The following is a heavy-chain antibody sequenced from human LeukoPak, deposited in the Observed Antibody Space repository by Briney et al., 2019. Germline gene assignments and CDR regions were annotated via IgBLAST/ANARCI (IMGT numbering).Heavy chain of an antibody. CDR2: ISSSSSYI. D-gene: IGHD1-26*01. CDR3: ARDLAGVVGVTAWFDP. J-gene: IGHJ5*02. Sequence: GSLILSCAASGFTFSSYSMNWVRQAPGKGLEWVSSISSSSSYIYYADSVKGRFTISRDNAKNSLYLQMNSLRAEDTAVYYCARDLAGVVGVTAWFDPWSQGTLVTVSS. CDR1: GFTFSSYS. V-gene: IGHV3-21*01.